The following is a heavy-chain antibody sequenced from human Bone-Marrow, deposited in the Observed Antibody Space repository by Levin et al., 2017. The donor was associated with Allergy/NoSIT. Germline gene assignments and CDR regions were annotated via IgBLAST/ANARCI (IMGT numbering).Heavy chain of an antibody. D-gene: IGHD3-10*01. CDR3: ARGGYPSGTYYDY. J-gene: IGHJ4*01. CDR1: GYTFSAHY. V-gene: IGHV1-2*06. CDR2: VNPNSGGR. Sequence: ASVKVSCKASGYTFSAHYIHWVRQAPGQGLEWVGRVNPNSGGRNFAQKFRGRVSMTADTSILTVYMELSSLTSDDTAVYYCARGGYPSGTYYDYWGHGALVTVSS.